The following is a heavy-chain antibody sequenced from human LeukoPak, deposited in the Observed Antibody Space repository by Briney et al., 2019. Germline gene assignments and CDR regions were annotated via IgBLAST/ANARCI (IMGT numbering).Heavy chain of an antibody. CDR1: GGSISSGDYY. V-gene: IGHV4-30-4*08. J-gene: IGHJ5*02. D-gene: IGHD3-22*01. CDR2: IYYSGST. Sequence: SETLSLTCTVSGGSISSGDYYWSWIRQPPGKGPEWIGYIYYSGSTYYNPSLKSRVTISVDTSKNQFSLKLSSVTAADTAVYYCARVRYYDSSGYPWGQGTLVTVSS. CDR3: ARVRYYDSSGYP.